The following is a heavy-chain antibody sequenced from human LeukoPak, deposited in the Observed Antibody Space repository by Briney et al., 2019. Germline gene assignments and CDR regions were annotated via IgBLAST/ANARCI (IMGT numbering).Heavy chain of an antibody. CDR1: GGSISSSSYY. CDR2: IYYSGST. D-gene: IGHD3-3*01. J-gene: IGHJ3*02. Sequence: SETLSLTCTVSGGSISSSSYYWGWIRQPPGKGLEWIGSIYYSGSTYYNPSLKSRVTISVDTSKNQFSLKLSSVTAADTAVYYCARDHAGITIFGVGNNDAFDIWGQGTMVTVSS. CDR3: ARDHAGITIFGVGNNDAFDI. V-gene: IGHV4-39*07.